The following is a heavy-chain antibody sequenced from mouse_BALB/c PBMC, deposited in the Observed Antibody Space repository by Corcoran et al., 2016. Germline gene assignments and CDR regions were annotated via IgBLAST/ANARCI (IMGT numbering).Heavy chain of an antibody. V-gene: IGHV8-12*01. D-gene: IGHD2-14*01. CDR3: ARSLHYRSYAMDY. J-gene: IGHJ4*01. CDR1: GFSLITSGMG. CDR2: IYWDDDK. Sequence: QVTLKESGPGILQPSQTLSLTCSFSGFSLITSGMGVSWIRQPSGKGLEWLAHIYWDDDKRYNPSLKSRLTISKDTSRNQVFLKITSVDTADTATYYCARSLHYRSYAMDYWGQGTSVTVSS.